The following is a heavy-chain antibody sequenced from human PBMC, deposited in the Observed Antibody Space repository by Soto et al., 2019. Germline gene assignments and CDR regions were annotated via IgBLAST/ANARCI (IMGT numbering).Heavy chain of an antibody. J-gene: IGHJ4*02. D-gene: IGHD2-21*01. CDR1: GFDFSGSE. V-gene: IGHV3-48*03. CDR3: AKVAPFILGSPF. Sequence: PGGSLRLSCTASGFDFSGSEMNWCRQAPGKGLEWVAYITGSGGVMFHADSVKGRFSISRDNAKNSLFLEMSDLTADDTGVYYCAKVAPFILGSPFWGQGTLVTVSS. CDR2: ITGSGGVM.